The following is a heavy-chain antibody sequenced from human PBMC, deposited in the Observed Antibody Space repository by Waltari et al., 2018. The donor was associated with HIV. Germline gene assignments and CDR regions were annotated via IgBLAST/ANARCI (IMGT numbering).Heavy chain of an antibody. J-gene: IGHJ5*02. Sequence: QAQFVQSGAEVKKPGASVNISCEVSGNTFTTYVVHWLRQTPGHMPEWMGLINPVTGTTQFAQQLHGRLNFTSDTSAPVADMALSALRCEDTAVYYCARGAYSRRTSTSSRLWASWGQGTPVTVSS. CDR2: INPVTGTT. CDR3: ARGAYSRRTSTSSRLWAS. D-gene: IGHD2-21*01. CDR1: GNTFTTYV. V-gene: IGHV1-3*01.